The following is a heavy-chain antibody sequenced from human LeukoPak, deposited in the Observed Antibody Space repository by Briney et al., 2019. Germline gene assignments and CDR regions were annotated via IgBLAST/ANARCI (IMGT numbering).Heavy chain of an antibody. CDR2: ISSSGSTI. Sequence: GGSLRLSCVASGFTFSSYEINWVRQAPGKGLEWVSYISSSGSTIYYSDSVKGRFTISRDNAKNSLCLQMNSLRDEDTAVYYCARGLNLSYWGQGTLVTVSS. CDR1: GFTFSSYE. D-gene: IGHD2/OR15-2a*01. CDR3: ARGLNLSY. V-gene: IGHV3-48*03. J-gene: IGHJ4*02.